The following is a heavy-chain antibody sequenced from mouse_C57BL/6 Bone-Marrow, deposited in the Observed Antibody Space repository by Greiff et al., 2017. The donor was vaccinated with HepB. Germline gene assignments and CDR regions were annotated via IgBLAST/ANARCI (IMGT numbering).Heavy chain of an antibody. V-gene: IGHV1-82*01. J-gene: IGHJ3*01. Sequence: VQLQQSGPELVKPGASVKISCKASGYAFSSSWMNWVKQRPGKGLEWIGRIYPGDGDTNYNGKFKGKATLTADKSSSTAYMQLSSLTSEDSAVYFCARRYYYGSSSFAYWGQGTLVTVSA. CDR1: GYAFSSSW. D-gene: IGHD1-1*01. CDR2: IYPGDGDT. CDR3: ARRYYYGSSSFAY.